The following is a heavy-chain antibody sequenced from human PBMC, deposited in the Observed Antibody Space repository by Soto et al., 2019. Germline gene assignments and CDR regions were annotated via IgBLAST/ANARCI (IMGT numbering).Heavy chain of an antibody. J-gene: IGHJ4*02. CDR2: IYTSGRT. Sequence: SETLSLTCTVSGGSISSYYWSWIRQPAGKGLEWIGRIYTSGRTNYNPSLKSRVTMSVDTSKNQFSLKLSSVTAADTAVYYCARERGPGSGKAYFDYWGQGTLVTVSS. D-gene: IGHD3-10*01. V-gene: IGHV4-4*07. CDR1: GGSISSYY. CDR3: ARERGPGSGKAYFDY.